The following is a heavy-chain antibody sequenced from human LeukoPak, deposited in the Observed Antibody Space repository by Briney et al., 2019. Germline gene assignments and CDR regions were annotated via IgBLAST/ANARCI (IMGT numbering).Heavy chain of an antibody. V-gene: IGHV3-48*01. D-gene: IGHD1-26*01. CDR2: ITSSSSII. J-gene: IGHJ4*02. CDR1: GFTFSSYS. CDR3: VTEVSGSFPT. Sequence: GGSLRLSCAASGFTFSSYSMNWVRQAPGKGLEWVSYITSSSSIIYYADSVKGRFTISRDNAKNSLYLQMNSLRAEDTAVYYCVTEVSGSFPTWGQGTLVTVSS.